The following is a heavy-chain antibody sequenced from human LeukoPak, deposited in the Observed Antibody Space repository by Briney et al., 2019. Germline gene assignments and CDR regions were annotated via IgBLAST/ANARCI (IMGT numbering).Heavy chain of an antibody. CDR3: AAVSGHYTLLDA. Sequence: ASVKVPCKISGYTLNDISVHWVRQPPGKGLEWMGGVDPDDGQRAYAQRFQGRVTMTEDTSTNTAYMELSRLRSEDTAVYFCAAVSGHYTLLDAWGQGALVTVPT. D-gene: IGHD4-11*01. CDR1: GYTLNDIS. CDR2: VDPDDGQR. J-gene: IGHJ5*02. V-gene: IGHV1-24*01.